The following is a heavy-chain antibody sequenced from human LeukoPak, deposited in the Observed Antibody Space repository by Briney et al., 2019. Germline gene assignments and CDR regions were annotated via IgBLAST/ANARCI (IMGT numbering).Heavy chain of an antibody. J-gene: IGHJ4*02. V-gene: IGHV3-23*01. CDR3: AKEATFRSRLDY. CDR1: GFTFSSYG. CDR2: ISGSGGST. Sequence: GGTLRLSCAASGFTFSSYGMSWVRQAPGKGLEWVSGISGSGGSTYYADSVKGRFTISRDNSKNMLYLQVNSLRAEDTAVYYCAKEATFRSRLDYWGQGTLVTVSS. D-gene: IGHD3-16*01.